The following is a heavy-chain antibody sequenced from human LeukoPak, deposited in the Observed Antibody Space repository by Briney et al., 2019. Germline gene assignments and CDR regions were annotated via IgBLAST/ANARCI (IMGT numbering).Heavy chain of an antibody. Sequence: GGSLRLSCAASGFTFSSYGMHWVRQAPGKGLEWVAFIRYDGSKKYYADSVKGRFTVSRDNSKNTLYLQMNSLRAEDTAVYYCASERAAAGTSPFDFWGQGTLVTVSS. V-gene: IGHV3-30*02. CDR2: IRYDGSKK. J-gene: IGHJ4*02. CDR1: GFTFSSYG. CDR3: ASERAAAGTSPFDF. D-gene: IGHD6-13*01.